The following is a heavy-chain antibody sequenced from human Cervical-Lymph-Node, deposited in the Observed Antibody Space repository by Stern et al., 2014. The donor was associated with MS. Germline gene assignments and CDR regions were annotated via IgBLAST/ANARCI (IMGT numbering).Heavy chain of an antibody. CDR3: ARRGTTGIDY. D-gene: IGHD4-17*01. V-gene: IGHV4-59*08. Sequence: QVQLQESGPGLAKPSETLSLTCTVSGGSISNYYWSWIRQPPGKGLEWIGYIYYSGSTNYNPPLKSRVAMSGDTSKDQFSLNRPSVTAADTGVYYCARRGTTGIDYWGQGTLVTVSS. CDR1: GGSISNYY. J-gene: IGHJ4*02. CDR2: IYYSGST.